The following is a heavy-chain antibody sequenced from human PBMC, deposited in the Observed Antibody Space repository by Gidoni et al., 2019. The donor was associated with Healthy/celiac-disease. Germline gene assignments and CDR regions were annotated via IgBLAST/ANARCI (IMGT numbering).Heavy chain of an antibody. D-gene: IGHD2-2*02. Sequence: QVQLVQSGAEVKKPGSSVKVSCKASGGTFSSYAISWVRQAPGQGLEWMGGIIPIFGTANYAQKSQGRVTISADKSTSTAYMELSSLRSEDTAVYYCARGQYQLLYGGGVRYYYYYMDVWGKGTTVTVSS. CDR2: IIPIFGTA. J-gene: IGHJ6*03. CDR3: ARGQYQLLYGGGVRYYYYYMDV. V-gene: IGHV1-69*06. CDR1: GGTFSSYA.